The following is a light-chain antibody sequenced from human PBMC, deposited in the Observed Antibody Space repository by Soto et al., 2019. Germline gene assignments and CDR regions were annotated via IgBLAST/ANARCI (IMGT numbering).Light chain of an antibody. J-gene: IGKJ4*01. CDR2: GAS. V-gene: IGKV3-15*01. Sequence: EIVMTQSPATLSVSPGERATLSCRASQSVSSNLAWYQQKPGQAPRLLIYGASTRATGIPARFSGSGSGTVFTLTIERVEAEDFAVYHCQQYATSPLTFGGGTTLEIK. CDR3: QQYATSPLT. CDR1: QSVSSN.